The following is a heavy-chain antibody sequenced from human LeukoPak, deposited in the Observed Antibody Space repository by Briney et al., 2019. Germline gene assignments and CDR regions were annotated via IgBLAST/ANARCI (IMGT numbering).Heavy chain of an antibody. V-gene: IGHV1-69*04. CDR3: ARDPDYLLSGGSYYDNGMDV. CDR1: GDIFSNYG. D-gene: IGHD3-3*01. CDR2: IIPLLTIL. J-gene: IGHJ6*02. Sequence: SVKVSCKASGDIFSNYGISWVRQAPGQGRERMARIIPLLTILNYAQKFQGRRTISADKPTSTAYMELSSLTSEDTAVHYCARDPDYLLSGGSYYDNGMDVWGQGTTVTVSS.